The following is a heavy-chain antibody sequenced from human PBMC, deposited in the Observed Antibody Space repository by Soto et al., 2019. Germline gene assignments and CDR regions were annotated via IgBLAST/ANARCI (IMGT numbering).Heavy chain of an antibody. CDR1: GYTFTSYY. J-gene: IGHJ6*02. CDR3: ARDIGAYYDFWSGYYPGYYYYYGMDV. CDR2: INPSGGST. Sequence: ASVKVSCKASGYTFTSYYMHWVRQAPGQGLEWMGIINPSGGSTSYAQKFQGRVTMTRDTSTSTVYMELSSLRSEDTAVYYCARDIGAYYDFWSGYYPGYYYYYGMDVWGRGTTVTVSS. V-gene: IGHV1-46*01. D-gene: IGHD3-3*01.